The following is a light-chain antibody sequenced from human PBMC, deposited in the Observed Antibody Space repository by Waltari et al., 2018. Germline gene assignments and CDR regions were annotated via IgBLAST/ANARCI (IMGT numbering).Light chain of an antibody. V-gene: IGLV1-47*01. CDR1: SSNIGSNY. J-gene: IGLJ3*02. Sequence: QSVLTQPPSASGTPGQRVTISCSGSSSNIGSNYVYWYQQLPGTAPKLLIYRNKQRPSGVPDRVSGSKSGTSASLAISGLRSEDEADYYCAAWDDSLSGVFGGGTKLTVL. CDR3: AAWDDSLSGV. CDR2: RNK.